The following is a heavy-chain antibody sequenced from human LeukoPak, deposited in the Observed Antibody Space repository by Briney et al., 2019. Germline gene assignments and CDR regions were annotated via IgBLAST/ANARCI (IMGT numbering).Heavy chain of an antibody. CDR1: GVSIIRFY. CDR2: IYSGVPT. Sequence: SETLSLTCTTSGVSIIRFYWSWVRQPPGKGLEWIGNIYSGVPTYFNPSLKSRVIISVDTSKNQFSLNLTSVTAADTAMYYCVQTTGWPGFDYWGQGIVVTVSS. J-gene: IGHJ4*02. CDR3: VQTTGWPGFDY. D-gene: IGHD1-1*01. V-gene: IGHV4-4*09.